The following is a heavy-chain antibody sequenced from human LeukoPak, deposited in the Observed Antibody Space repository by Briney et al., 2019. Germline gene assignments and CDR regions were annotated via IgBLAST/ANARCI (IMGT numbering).Heavy chain of an antibody. Sequence: GGSLRLSCAASGFTFTSYAMSWVRQTPGKGLEWVSGISGSGGSTYYADSVNGRFTISRDNSKNTLYLQMNSLRAEDTAVYYCAKERFTLAQEYFHHWGQGTLVTVSS. CDR3: AKERFTLAQEYFHH. J-gene: IGHJ1*01. D-gene: IGHD3-10*01. CDR1: GFTFTSYA. V-gene: IGHV3-23*01. CDR2: ISGSGGST.